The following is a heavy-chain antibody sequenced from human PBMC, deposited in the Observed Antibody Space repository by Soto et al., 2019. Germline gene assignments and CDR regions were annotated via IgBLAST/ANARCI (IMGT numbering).Heavy chain of an antibody. D-gene: IGHD2-2*01. V-gene: IGHV3-21*01. CDR1: GFTFSDYT. Sequence: EVQLVESGGGLVKPGGSLRLSCAASGFTFSDYTMKWVRQAPGKGLEWVSSISGSSTYIYYADSVKGRFTNSRDNAKNSQYLQMSSLRAEDTAVYYCARAPGYCSSTSCYVYIDYWGQGTLVTVSS. J-gene: IGHJ4*02. CDR3: ARAPGYCSSTSCYVYIDY. CDR2: ISGSSTYI.